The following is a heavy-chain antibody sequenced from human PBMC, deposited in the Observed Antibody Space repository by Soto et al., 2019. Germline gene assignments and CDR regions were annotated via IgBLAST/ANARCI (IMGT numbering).Heavy chain of an antibody. CDR1: GDSITSIYH. Sequence: SETLSLTFAVSGDSITSIYHWSWIRQPPGRGLEWIAIIYHSGTTYYNPSLKSRVTISVDTSKNQFSLKLSSVTAADTAVYYRAREASGRYYYFDYWGQGTLVTVSS. CDR3: AREASGRYYYFDY. J-gene: IGHJ4*02. V-gene: IGHV4-38-2*02. D-gene: IGHD1-26*01. CDR2: IYHSGTT.